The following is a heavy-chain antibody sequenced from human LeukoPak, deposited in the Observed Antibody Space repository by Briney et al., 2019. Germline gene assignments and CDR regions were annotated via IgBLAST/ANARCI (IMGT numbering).Heavy chain of an antibody. CDR2: ITGSGGSS. J-gene: IGHJ4*02. CDR3: AKGGSYGFIMDYLDS. D-gene: IGHD3-16*02. Sequence: GGSLRLSCAASGFTFSTYAMNWVRQSPGQGLEWVSLITGSGGSSFYADSVKGRFNISRDNSKNTLYLQMNSLRAEDTAVYYCAKGGSYGFIMDYLDSWGQGTLVTVSS. V-gene: IGHV3-23*01. CDR1: GFTFSTYA.